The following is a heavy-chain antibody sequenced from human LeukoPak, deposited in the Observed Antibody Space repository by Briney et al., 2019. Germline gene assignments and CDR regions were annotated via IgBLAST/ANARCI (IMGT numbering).Heavy chain of an antibody. V-gene: IGHV4-34*01. CDR1: GGSFNDYY. D-gene: IGHD4-17*01. J-gene: IGHJ5*02. CDR3: AGTRRSYGDFVLPLDP. CDR2: ISHSGSS. Sequence: PSETLSLTCGVFGGSFNDYYWTWIRQPPGQGLEWIGEISHSGSSTYNASLKGRVVTSLDTSKSHFSLSLISVTAADTAVYYCAGTRRSYGDFVLPLDPWGQGVLVTVSS.